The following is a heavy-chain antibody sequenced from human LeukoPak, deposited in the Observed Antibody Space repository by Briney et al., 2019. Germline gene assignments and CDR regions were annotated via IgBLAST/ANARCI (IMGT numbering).Heavy chain of an antibody. CDR2: INHSGST. CDR3: ARLRGDSILYYYYYMDV. D-gene: IGHD2-21*02. J-gene: IGHJ6*03. V-gene: IGHV4-34*01. Sequence: PSETLSLTCAVYGGSFSGYYWSWIRQPPGKGLEWIGEINHSGSTNYNPSLKSRVTISVDTSKNQFSLKLSSVTAADTAVYYCARLRGDSILYYYYYMDVWGKGTTVTVSS. CDR1: GGSFSGYY.